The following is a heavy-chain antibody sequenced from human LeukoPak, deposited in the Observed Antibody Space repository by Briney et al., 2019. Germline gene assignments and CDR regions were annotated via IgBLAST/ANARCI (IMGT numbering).Heavy chain of an antibody. V-gene: IGHV3-74*01. CDR1: GFTFSSYW. D-gene: IGHD2-2*01. CDR2: INSDGSST. Sequence: GGSPRLSCAASGFTFSSYWMHWVRQAPGKGLVWVSRINSDGSSTSYADSVKGRFTISRDNAKNTLYLQMNSLRAEDTAVYYCASPCSSTSCPDYWGQGTLVTVSS. J-gene: IGHJ4*02. CDR3: ASPCSSTSCPDY.